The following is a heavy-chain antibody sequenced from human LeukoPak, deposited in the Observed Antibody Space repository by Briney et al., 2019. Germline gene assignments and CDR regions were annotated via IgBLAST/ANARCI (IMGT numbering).Heavy chain of an antibody. V-gene: IGHV1-18*01. CDR1: GYTFTSYG. CDR3: ARALHYDSSRRGEHYYYGMDV. CDR2: ISAYNGNT. J-gene: IGHJ6*02. D-gene: IGHD3-22*01. Sequence: ASVKVSCKASGYTFTSYGISWVRQAPGQGLEWMGWISAYNGNTNYAQKLQGRVTMTTDTSTSTAYMELRSLRSDDTAVYYCARALHYDSSRRGEHYYYGMDVWGQGTTVTVSS.